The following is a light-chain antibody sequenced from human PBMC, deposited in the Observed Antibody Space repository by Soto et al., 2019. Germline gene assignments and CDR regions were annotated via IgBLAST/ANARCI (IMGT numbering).Light chain of an antibody. CDR3: MQGTHWPWT. J-gene: IGKJ1*01. CDR2: KVS. V-gene: IGKV2-30*01. CDR1: QGLVSADGNTY. Sequence: DVVMTQSPLSLPVTLRQPASISCRSSQGLVSADGNTYLSWFQQRPDQSPRRLIYKVSNRDSGVPDRFSGSGSGADFTLKISRVEAEDVGFYYCMQGTHWPWTFGQGTEVDIK.